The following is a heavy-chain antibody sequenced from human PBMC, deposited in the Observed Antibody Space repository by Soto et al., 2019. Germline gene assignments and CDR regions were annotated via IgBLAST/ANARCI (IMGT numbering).Heavy chain of an antibody. CDR2: IIPILGIV. J-gene: IGHJ4*02. Sequence: QVQLVQSGAEVKKPGSSVKVSCKASGGTFNNYTINWVRQAPGHGLEWMGRIIPILGIVTYAQKFQGRITITADTSTTTAYMDLSSLRFEDTAVYYCEREWAYWGQGTLVTVSS. V-gene: IGHV1-69*08. CDR1: GGTFNNYT. CDR3: EREWAY. D-gene: IGHD1-26*01.